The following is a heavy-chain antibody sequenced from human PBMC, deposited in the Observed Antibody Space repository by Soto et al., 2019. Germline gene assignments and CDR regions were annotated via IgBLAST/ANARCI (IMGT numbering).Heavy chain of an antibody. V-gene: IGHV1-69*13. CDR2: IIPIFGTA. CDR3: ARHDCISTSCYYYYYYGMDV. D-gene: IGHD2-2*01. J-gene: IGHJ6*02. CDR1: GYTFTSYY. Sequence: SVKGSCKASGYTFTSYYMHWVRQTPGQGLEWMGIIIPIFGTANYAQKFQGRVTITADESTSTAYMELSSLRSEDTAVYYCARHDCISTSCYYYYYYGMDVWGQGTTVTVSS.